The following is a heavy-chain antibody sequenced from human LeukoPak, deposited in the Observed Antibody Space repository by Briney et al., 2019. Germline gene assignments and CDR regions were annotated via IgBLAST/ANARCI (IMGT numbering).Heavy chain of an antibody. D-gene: IGHD3-10*01. J-gene: IGHJ6*02. CDR2: ISTSGSTI. V-gene: IGHV3-48*04. CDR3: VRGFHYGLDV. CDR1: GFTFSTYS. Sequence: VSLRLSCAASGFTFSTYSMNWVRQAPGKGLDWVSYISTSGSTIYYADSVKGRFTISRDNAKNSLSLEMNSLRAEDTAVYYCVRGFHYGLDVWGQGTTVTVSS.